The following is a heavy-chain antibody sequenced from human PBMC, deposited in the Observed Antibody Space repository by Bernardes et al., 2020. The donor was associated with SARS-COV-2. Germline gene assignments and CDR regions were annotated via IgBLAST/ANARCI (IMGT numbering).Heavy chain of an antibody. D-gene: IGHD2-15*01. J-gene: IGHJ5*02. CDR2: IKQDGSER. CDR1: GFTFSSYW. Sequence: GGSLRLFCAASGFTFSSYWMTWVRQAPGKGLEWVANIKQDGSERYYVDSVKGRFTISRDNAKNTLYLEMNSLRADDTADYYCAKGGGYIVVVVAANGWFDPWGQGILVTVSS. CDR3: AKGGGYIVVVVAANGWFDP. V-gene: IGHV3-7*03.